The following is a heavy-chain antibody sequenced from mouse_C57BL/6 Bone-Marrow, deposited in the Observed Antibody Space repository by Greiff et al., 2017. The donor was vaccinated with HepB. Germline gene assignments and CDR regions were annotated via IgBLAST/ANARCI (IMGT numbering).Heavy chain of an antibody. CDR3: ARLRNFRFAY. Sequence: EVQLQQSGPVLVKPGASVKMSCKASGYTFTDYYMNWVKQSHGKSLEWIGVINPYNGGTSYNQKFKGKATLTVDKSSSTAYMELNSLTSEDSAVYYCARLRNFRFAYWGQGTLVTVSA. D-gene: IGHD2-1*01. V-gene: IGHV1-19*01. J-gene: IGHJ3*01. CDR2: INPYNGGT. CDR1: GYTFTDYY.